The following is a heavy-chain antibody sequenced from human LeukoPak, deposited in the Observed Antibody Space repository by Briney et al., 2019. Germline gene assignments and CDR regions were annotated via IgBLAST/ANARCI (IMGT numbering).Heavy chain of an antibody. CDR3: ARDERWLQLIDY. Sequence: GGSLRLSCAASGFTLSSYWMHWVRQAPGKGVVWVSRINSDGSSTTYADSVKGRFTISRDNAKNTLYLQMNSLRAEDTAVYYCARDERWLQLIDYWGQGTLVTVSS. V-gene: IGHV3-74*01. CDR2: INSDGSST. J-gene: IGHJ4*02. D-gene: IGHD5-24*01. CDR1: GFTLSSYW.